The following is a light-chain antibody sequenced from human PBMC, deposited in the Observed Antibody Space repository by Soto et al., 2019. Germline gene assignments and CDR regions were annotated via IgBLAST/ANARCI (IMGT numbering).Light chain of an antibody. CDR3: QQYYSTPPT. V-gene: IGKV4-1*01. CDR2: WAT. CDR1: QSLLYSSTNKNY. J-gene: IGKJ5*01. Sequence: DIVMTQSPDFLGVSLGERATINCKSSQSLLYSSTNKNYLVWYQQKPGQPPKVLIHWATTRESGVPDRFSGSGSGTDFTLTISSLRPEDVALYYCQQYYSTPPTFGQGTRLEIK.